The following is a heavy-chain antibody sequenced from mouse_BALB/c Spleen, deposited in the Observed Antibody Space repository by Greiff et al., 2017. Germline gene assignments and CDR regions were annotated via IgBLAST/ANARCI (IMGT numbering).Heavy chain of an antibody. CDR3: ARYHYYGSSFDY. D-gene: IGHD1-1*01. V-gene: IGHV3-8*02. CDR1: GDSITSGY. J-gene: IGHJ2*01. Sequence: EVKLQESGPSLVKPSQTLSLTCSVTGDSITSGYWNWIRKFPGNKLEYMGYISYSGSTYYNPSLKSRISITRDTSKNQYYLQLNSVTTEDTATYYCARYHYYGSSFDYWGQGTTLTVSS. CDR2: ISYSGST.